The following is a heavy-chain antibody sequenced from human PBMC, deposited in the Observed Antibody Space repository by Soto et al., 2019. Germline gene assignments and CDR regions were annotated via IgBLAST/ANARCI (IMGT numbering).Heavy chain of an antibody. J-gene: IGHJ3*02. Sequence: ASVKVSCKASGYTFTIYYMHWVRQAPGQGLEWMGIINPSGGSTSYAQKFQGRVTMTRDTSTSTVYMELSSLRSEDTAVYYCAREQEEEVGATSKLNAFDIWGQGTMVTVSS. CDR1: GYTFTIYY. V-gene: IGHV1-46*01. CDR3: AREQEEEVGATSKLNAFDI. D-gene: IGHD1-26*01. CDR2: INPSGGST.